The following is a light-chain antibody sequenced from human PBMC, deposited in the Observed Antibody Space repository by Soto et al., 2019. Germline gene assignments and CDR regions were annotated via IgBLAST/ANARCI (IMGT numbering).Light chain of an antibody. CDR1: QSVRNN. CDR2: YAS. CDR3: QQYTNCPPIT. V-gene: IGKV3-15*01. Sequence: EIMMTQSPATLSVSPGERATLSCRASQSVRNNLAWYQQKPVQAPRTLIYYASTRSTGIPARFSGSGSGTEFTLPIGSLPSEDLSPYYCQQYTNCPPITFGQGTQLEIK. J-gene: IGKJ5*01.